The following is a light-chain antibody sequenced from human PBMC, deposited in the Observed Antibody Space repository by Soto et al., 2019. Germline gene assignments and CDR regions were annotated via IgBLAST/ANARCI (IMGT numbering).Light chain of an antibody. V-gene: IGKV3-11*01. Sequence: EIVLTQSPATLSLSPVERATLSCRASQSVGTFFAWYQQKPGQAPRLLIYGASNRATGIPARFSGSGSGTDFTLTIRSLEPEDFAVYYCQQRSNWPPITFGQGTRLEIK. CDR1: QSVGTF. CDR2: GAS. CDR3: QQRSNWPPIT. J-gene: IGKJ5*01.